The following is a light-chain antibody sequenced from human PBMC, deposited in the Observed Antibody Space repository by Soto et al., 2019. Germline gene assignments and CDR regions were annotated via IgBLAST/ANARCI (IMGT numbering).Light chain of an antibody. CDR3: QRYDSSPWT. CDR2: GVS. Sequence: EIVLTQSPDTLSLSPGERVTLSCRASQTLDTYQYAWYQQKPGQPPRLLIYGVSSRATGIPDRFSGSGSGTDFPPTISGLEPDDFGIYYCQRYDSSPWTFGQGTKV. V-gene: IGKV3-20*01. CDR1: QTLDTYQ. J-gene: IGKJ1*01.